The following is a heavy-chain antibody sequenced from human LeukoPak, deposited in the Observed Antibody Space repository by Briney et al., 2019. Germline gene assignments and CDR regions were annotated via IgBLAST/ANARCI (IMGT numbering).Heavy chain of an antibody. CDR1: GFTFSSYE. CDR2: ISGSGGST. V-gene: IGHV3-23*01. Sequence: GGSLRLSCAASGFTFSSYEMNWVRRAPGKGLEWVSAISGSGGSTYYADSVKGRFTISRDNSKNTLYLQMNSLRAEDTAVYYCAKDSVSYYDSSGYYLYWGQGTLVTVSS. CDR3: AKDSVSYYDSSGYYLY. J-gene: IGHJ4*02. D-gene: IGHD3-22*01.